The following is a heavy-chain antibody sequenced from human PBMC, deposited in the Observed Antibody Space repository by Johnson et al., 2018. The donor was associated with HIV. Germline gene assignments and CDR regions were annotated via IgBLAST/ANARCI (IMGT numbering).Heavy chain of an antibody. D-gene: IGHD2-15*01. CDR1: GFTFSSYA. V-gene: IGHV3-30*14. Sequence: QVQLVESGGGVVQPGRSLRLSCAASGFTFSSYAMHWVRQAPGKGLEWVAVISYDGSNKYYANSVKGRFTISRDNSKNTLYLQMGSLRAEDMAVYYCARGGWAVLDAFDIWGQGTMVTVSS. CDR2: ISYDGSNK. J-gene: IGHJ3*02. CDR3: ARGGWAVLDAFDI.